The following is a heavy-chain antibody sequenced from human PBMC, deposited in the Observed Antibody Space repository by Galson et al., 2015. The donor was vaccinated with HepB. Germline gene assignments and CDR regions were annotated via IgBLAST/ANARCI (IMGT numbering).Heavy chain of an antibody. Sequence: SLRLSCAASGFTFSDHYMAWVRQASGEGLEWVGRSRNKANRYTTEYAAAVKGRFTISRDDSKNSLYLQMNNLKSEDTAVYYCAARGGDYGGNVGGLDYWGQGTLVTVSS. CDR2: SRNKANRYTT. CDR1: GFTFSDHY. J-gene: IGHJ4*02. D-gene: IGHD4-23*01. V-gene: IGHV3-72*01. CDR3: AARGGDYGGNVGGLDY.